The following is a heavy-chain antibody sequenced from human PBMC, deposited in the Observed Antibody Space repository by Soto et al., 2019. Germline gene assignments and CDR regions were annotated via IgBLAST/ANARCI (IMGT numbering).Heavy chain of an antibody. D-gene: IGHD3-10*01. J-gene: IGHJ4*02. V-gene: IGHV3-23*01. Sequence: EVQLLESGGGLVQPGGSLRLSCAASGFTFSSYAMNWVRQAPGKGLEWVSAITGRGSTTYYADSVKGRFTISRDNSKNTLYLQMDGPRVEDTAAYYCAKATLRGVIYDFEYWGQGTLVTVPS. CDR3: AKATLRGVIYDFEY. CDR2: ITGRGSTT. CDR1: GFTFSSYA.